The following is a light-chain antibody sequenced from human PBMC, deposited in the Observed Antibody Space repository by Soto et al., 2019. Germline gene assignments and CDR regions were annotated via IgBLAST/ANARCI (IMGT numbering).Light chain of an antibody. J-gene: IGKJ1*01. CDR2: KAS. CDR3: QQYSTYPLT. CDR1: QTISPL. Sequence: DIQMTQSPSTLSASVGDRVTITCRASQTISPLLAWYQQRPGKAPNLLIYKASSLESGVPSRFSGSGSGTEFTLTISSLQPDDFATYFCQQYSTYPLTFGQGTKVEVK. V-gene: IGKV1-5*03.